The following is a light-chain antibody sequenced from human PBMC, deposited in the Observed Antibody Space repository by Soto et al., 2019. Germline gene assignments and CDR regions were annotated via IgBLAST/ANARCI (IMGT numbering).Light chain of an antibody. V-gene: IGKV1-5*01. CDR3: QQYNTFST. J-gene: IGKJ1*01. CDR1: QSISSW. Sequence: DIQMTQSPSTLSASVGDRVTIACRASQSISSWLAWYQQKPGKAPKFLIYDASSLESGVPSRFIGSGSGTEFTLTIRSMKPDDFATYYCQQYNTFSTFGQGTKVDIK. CDR2: DAS.